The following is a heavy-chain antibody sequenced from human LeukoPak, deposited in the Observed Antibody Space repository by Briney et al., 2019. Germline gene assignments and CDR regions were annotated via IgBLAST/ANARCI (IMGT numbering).Heavy chain of an antibody. CDR3: ARRAAPGPGAYNWFDP. Sequence: NPSETLSLTCTVSGGSISSYYWSWIRQPPGKGLEWIGYIYYSGSTNYNPSLKSRVTISVDTSKNQFSLKLSSVTAADTAVYYCARRAAPGPGAYNWFDPWGQGTLVTVSS. CDR2: IYYSGST. J-gene: IGHJ5*02. D-gene: IGHD6-25*01. CDR1: GGSISSYY. V-gene: IGHV4-59*08.